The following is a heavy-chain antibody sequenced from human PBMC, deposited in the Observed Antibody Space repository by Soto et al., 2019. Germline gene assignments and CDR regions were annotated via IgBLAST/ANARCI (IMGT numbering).Heavy chain of an antibody. Sequence: QVQLVQSGAEVKKPGASVKVSCKASGYTFTSYGISWVRQAPGQGLEWMGWISAYNGNTNYAQKLQGRVTMTTDTSTSTAYMELRSMRSDDTAVYYCARDQVSERQQLHHFGDFDYWCQGTLVTVSS. CDR1: GYTFTSYG. V-gene: IGHV1-18*01. D-gene: IGHD6-13*01. CDR3: ARDQVSERQQLHHFGDFDY. CDR2: ISAYNGNT. J-gene: IGHJ4*02.